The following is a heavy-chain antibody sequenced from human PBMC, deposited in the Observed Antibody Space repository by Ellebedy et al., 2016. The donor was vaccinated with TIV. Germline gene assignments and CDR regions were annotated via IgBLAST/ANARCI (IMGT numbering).Heavy chain of an antibody. CDR1: GFVFRRYG. Sequence: GGSLRLXCAASGFVFRRYGMYWVRQAPGKGLEWISGIRARADRTYIVDSVKGRFYISRDNSESTLYLQMNSLRADDTAVYYCARGYTGDDWAAYYGMDVWGRGTTVTVSS. CDR3: ARGYTGDDWAAYYGMDV. V-gene: IGHV3-23*01. D-gene: IGHD5-12*01. CDR2: IRARADRT. J-gene: IGHJ6*02.